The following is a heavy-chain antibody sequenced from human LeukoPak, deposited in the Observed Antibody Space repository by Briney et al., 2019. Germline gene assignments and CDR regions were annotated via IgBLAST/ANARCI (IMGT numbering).Heavy chain of an antibody. CDR3: ARDWEYYGSGSYSALPFDY. J-gene: IGHJ4*02. CDR1: GYTFTSYD. D-gene: IGHD3-10*01. CDR2: MNPNSGNT. Sequence: ASVKVSCKASGYTFTSYDINWVRQATGQGLEWMGWMNPNSGNTGYAQKFQGRVTITRNTSISTAYMELRSLRSDDTAVYYCARDWEYYGSGSYSALPFDYWGQGTLVTVSS. V-gene: IGHV1-8*03.